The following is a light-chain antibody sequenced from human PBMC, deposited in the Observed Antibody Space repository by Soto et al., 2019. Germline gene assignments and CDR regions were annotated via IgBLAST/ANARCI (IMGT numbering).Light chain of an antibody. CDR1: QSVSSN. Sequence: EIVMTQSPATLSVSPGERATLSCRASQSVSSNLAWYQQKPGQAPRLLIYGASTRATGIPARFSGSVYVTKLTLTISRLQSEDFAVYYCQKYNNWPPWTFCQGTKVEIK. CDR2: GAS. V-gene: IGKV3-15*01. J-gene: IGKJ1*01. CDR3: QKYNNWPPWT.